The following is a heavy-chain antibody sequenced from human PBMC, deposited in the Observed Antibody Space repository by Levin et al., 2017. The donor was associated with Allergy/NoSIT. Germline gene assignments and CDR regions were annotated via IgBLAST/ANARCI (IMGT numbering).Heavy chain of an antibody. CDR1: GFTFGSYW. CDR2: INSDDDTT. J-gene: IGHJ4*02. CDR3: ARAPYSSGWYNYFDY. V-gene: IGHV3-74*01. Sequence: SCAASGFTFGSYWMHWVRQAPGKGRVWVSRINSDDDTTRYADSVKGRFTISRDNAKNTLYLQMNSLRAEDTAVYYCARAPYSSGWYNYFDYWGQGTLVTVSS. D-gene: IGHD6-19*01.